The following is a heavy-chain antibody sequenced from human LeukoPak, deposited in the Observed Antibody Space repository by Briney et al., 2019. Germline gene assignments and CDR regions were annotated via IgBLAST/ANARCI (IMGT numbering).Heavy chain of an antibody. D-gene: IGHD4-17*01. V-gene: IGHV4-39*01. CDR2: IYYSGST. J-gene: IGHJ3*02. CDR3: ARANYGDPLHAFDI. CDR1: GGSISSSSYY. Sequence: PSETLSLTCTVSGGSISSSSYYWGWIRQPPGKGLEWIGSIYYSGSTYYNPSLKSRVTISVDTSKNQFSLKLSSVTAADTAVYYCARANYGDPLHAFDIWGQGTMVTVSS.